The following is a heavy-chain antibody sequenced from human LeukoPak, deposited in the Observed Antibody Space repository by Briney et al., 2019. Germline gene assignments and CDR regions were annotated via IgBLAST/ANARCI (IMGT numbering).Heavy chain of an antibody. CDR3: ARDRDSSSWYENWFDP. D-gene: IGHD6-13*01. Sequence: ASVKVSCKASGYTFSGYYMHWVRQAPGQGLEWMGWINPNSGGTNYAQKLQGRVTMTTDTSTSTAYMELRSLRSDDTAVYYCARDRDSSSWYENWFDPWGQGTLVTVSS. V-gene: IGHV1-2*02. CDR1: GYTFSGYY. J-gene: IGHJ5*02. CDR2: INPNSGGT.